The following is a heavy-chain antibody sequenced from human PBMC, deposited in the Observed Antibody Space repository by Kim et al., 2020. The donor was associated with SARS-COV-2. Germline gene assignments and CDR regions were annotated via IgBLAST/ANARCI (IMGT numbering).Heavy chain of an antibody. Sequence: SETLSLTCAVYGGSFSGYYWSWIRQPPGKGLEWIGEINHSGSTNYNPSLKSRVTISVDTSKNQFSLKLSSVTAADTAVYYCARERGYSNYGRYYYYYMDVWGKGTTVTVSS. CDR2: INHSGST. V-gene: IGHV4-34*01. D-gene: IGHD4-4*01. CDR3: ARERGYSNYGRYYYYYMDV. CDR1: GGSFSGYY. J-gene: IGHJ6*03.